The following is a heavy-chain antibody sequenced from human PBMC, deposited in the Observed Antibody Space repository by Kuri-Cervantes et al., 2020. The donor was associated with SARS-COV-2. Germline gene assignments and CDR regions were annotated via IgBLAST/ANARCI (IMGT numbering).Heavy chain of an antibody. V-gene: IGHV3-21*01. J-gene: IGHJ6*02. CDR2: ISSSSSYI. CDR3: AIIESSSDDYYYYGMDV. CDR1: GFTFSSYS. Sequence: GGSLRLSCAASGFTFSSYSMNWVRQAPGKGLEWVSSISSSSSYIYYADSVKGRFTISRDNAKNSLYLQMNSLRAEDTAVYYCAIIESSSDDYYYYGMDVWGQGTTVTVSS. D-gene: IGHD3-10*01.